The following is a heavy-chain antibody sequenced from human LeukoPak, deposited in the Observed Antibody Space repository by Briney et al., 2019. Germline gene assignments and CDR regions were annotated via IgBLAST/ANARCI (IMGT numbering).Heavy chain of an antibody. CDR1: GGSISSYY. D-gene: IGHD2-21*01. CDR2: IYTSGSN. Sequence: PSETLSLTCTVFGGSISSYYWSWIRQPAGKGLEWIGRIYTSGSNNYNPSLKSRVTISVDTSKNQFSLKLTSVTAADTAVYYCAGGDSPTSFDYWGQGTLVTVSS. CDR3: AGGDSPTSFDY. V-gene: IGHV4-4*07. J-gene: IGHJ4*02.